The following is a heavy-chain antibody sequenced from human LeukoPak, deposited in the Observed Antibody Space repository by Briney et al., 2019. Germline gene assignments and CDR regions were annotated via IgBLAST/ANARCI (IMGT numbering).Heavy chain of an antibody. Sequence: SETLSLTCTVSGGSISSYFWSWIRQPAGKGLEWIGRIYASGNTNYNSSLKSRLTLSIDTSKNQFSLGLSSVTAADTAVYYCAKAHSSGWYYFDYWGQGTLVTVSS. CDR2: IYASGNT. D-gene: IGHD6-19*01. V-gene: IGHV4-4*07. CDR3: AKAHSSGWYYFDY. CDR1: GGSISSYF. J-gene: IGHJ4*02.